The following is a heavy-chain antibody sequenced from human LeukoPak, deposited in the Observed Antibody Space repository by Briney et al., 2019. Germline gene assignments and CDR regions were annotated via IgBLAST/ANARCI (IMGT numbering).Heavy chain of an antibody. D-gene: IGHD6-19*01. CDR1: GYTFTSYG. CDR3: ARIQTSYSSGWYTPTSFDY. CDR2: ISAYNGNT. Sequence: ASVKVSCKASGYTFTSYGISWVRRAPGQGLEWMGWISAYNGNTNYAQKLQGRVTMTTDTSTSTAYMELRSLRSDDTAVYYCARIQTSYSSGWYTPTSFDYWGQGTLVTVSS. J-gene: IGHJ4*02. V-gene: IGHV1-18*01.